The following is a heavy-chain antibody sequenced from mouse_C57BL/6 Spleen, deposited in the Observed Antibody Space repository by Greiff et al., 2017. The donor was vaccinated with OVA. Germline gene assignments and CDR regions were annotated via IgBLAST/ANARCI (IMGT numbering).Heavy chain of an antibody. CDR1: GFTFSDYY. CDR3: ARNSMDY. Sequence: EVQLVESGGGLVQPGGSLKLSCAASGFTFSDYYMYWVRQTPEKRLEWVAYISNGGGSTYYPDTVKGRFTISRDTAKNTLYLQMSRLKSEDTAMYYCARNSMDYWGQGTSVTVSS. V-gene: IGHV5-12*01. J-gene: IGHJ4*01. CDR2: ISNGGGST.